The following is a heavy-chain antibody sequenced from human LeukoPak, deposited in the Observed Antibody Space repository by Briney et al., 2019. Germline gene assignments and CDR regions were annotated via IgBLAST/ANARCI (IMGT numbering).Heavy chain of an antibody. CDR2: INQSGST. CDR1: GGSFSGFY. Sequence: SETLSLTCAVYGGSFSGFYWSWIRQPPGKGLEWIGEINQSGSTNYNPSLKSRVTISVDTSKNQFSLKLSSVTAADTAVYHCARDRQIVVRAHGTLDLWGQGTMVTVSS. D-gene: IGHD3-10*01. CDR3: ARDRQIVVRAHGTLDL. V-gene: IGHV4-34*01. J-gene: IGHJ3*01.